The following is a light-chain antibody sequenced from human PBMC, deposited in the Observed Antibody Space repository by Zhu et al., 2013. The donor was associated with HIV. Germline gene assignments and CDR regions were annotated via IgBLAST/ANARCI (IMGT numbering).Light chain of an antibody. J-gene: IGKJ1*01. CDR3: QQYGGSPRT. CDR1: QSVSRSY. Sequence: EIVLTQSPGTLSLSPGERATLSCRASQSVSRSYLAWYQQKPGQAPRLLIYGASSRATGIPDRFSGSGSGTDFTLTISRLEPEDFAVYYCQQYGGSPRTFGQGTKVEI. CDR2: GAS. V-gene: IGKV3-20*01.